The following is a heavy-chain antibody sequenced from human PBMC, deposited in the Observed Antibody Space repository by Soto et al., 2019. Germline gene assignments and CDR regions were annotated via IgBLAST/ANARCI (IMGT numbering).Heavy chain of an antibody. Sequence: HPGGSLRLSCAASGFTFSSYWMSWVRQAPGKGLEWVANIKQDGSEKYYVDSVKGRFTISRDNAKNSLYLQMNSLRAEDTAVYYCARAPKLVDYYDSNTKPIYFDYWGQGTLVTVSS. V-gene: IGHV3-7*03. D-gene: IGHD3-22*01. CDR1: GFTFSSYW. J-gene: IGHJ4*02. CDR2: IKQDGSEK. CDR3: ARAPKLVDYYDSNTKPIYFDY.